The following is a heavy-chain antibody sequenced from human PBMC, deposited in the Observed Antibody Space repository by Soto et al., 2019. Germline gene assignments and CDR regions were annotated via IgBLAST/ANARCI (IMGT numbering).Heavy chain of an antibody. CDR2: IIGNGDTA. J-gene: IGHJ4*02. CDR3: AKDYDYGDSIPFDY. Sequence: EVQLLEAGGGLVQPGGSLRLSCAASGFSFRNYGMSWVRQAPGKGLEWLSAIIGNGDTAYYADSVRGRFTISRDNSKNTLYLQLNDLGAEDTAIYDCAKDYDYGDSIPFDYWGQGTLVTVSS. CDR1: GFSFRNYG. D-gene: IGHD4-17*01. V-gene: IGHV3-23*01.